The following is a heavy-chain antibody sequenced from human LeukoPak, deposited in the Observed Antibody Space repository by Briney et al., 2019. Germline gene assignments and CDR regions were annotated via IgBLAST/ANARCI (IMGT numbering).Heavy chain of an antibody. V-gene: IGHV4-38-2*02. Sequence: SETLSPTCTVSGNSISSGYYWGWIRQPPGKGLEWIGIIYHTGTTYYNSSLKSRVTISVDTSKNQFSLKLNFVTAADTAVYYCARKGRGPYGSVNGYFDYWGQGTLVTVSS. J-gene: IGHJ4*02. CDR1: GNSISSGYY. D-gene: IGHD3-10*01. CDR3: ARKGRGPYGSVNGYFDY. CDR2: IYHTGTT.